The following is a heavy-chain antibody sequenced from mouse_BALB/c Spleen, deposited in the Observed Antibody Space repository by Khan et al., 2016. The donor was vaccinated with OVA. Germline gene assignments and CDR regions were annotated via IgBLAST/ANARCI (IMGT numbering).Heavy chain of an antibody. CDR2: ISPSTGYT. Sequence: QVQLQQSGAELAKPGASVKMSCKASGYTFTSYWLHWVKQRPGQGLEWIGYISPSTGYTEYNQKFKDRATLTADKSSNTAYMQVTGLTSEDSAVYYCTSWVVTTAHLLDYWGQGTSLTVSS. CDR3: TSWVVTTAHLLDY. D-gene: IGHD2-12*01. V-gene: IGHV1-7*01. CDR1: GYTFTSYW. J-gene: IGHJ2*02.